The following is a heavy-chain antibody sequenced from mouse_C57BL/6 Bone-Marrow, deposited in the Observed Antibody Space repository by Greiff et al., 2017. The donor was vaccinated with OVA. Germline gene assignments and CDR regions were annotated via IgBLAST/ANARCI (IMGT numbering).Heavy chain of an antibody. D-gene: IGHD1-1*02. CDR2: IYPGDGDT. V-gene: IGHV1-82*01. CDR1: GYAFSSSW. Sequence: VQLQESGPELVKPGASVKISCKASGYAFSSSWMNWVKQRPGKGLEWIGRIYPGDGDTNYNGKFKGKATLTADKSSSTAYLQLSSLTSEDSAVYFCAGGNPAWFAYWGQGTLVTVSA. J-gene: IGHJ3*01. CDR3: AGGNPAWFAY.